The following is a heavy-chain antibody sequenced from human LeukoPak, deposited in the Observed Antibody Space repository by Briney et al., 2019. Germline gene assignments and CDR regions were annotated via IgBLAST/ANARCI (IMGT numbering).Heavy chain of an antibody. CDR1: GGTFSSYA. CDR3: AVGDTAMVTAHAPFDY. J-gene: IGHJ4*02. CDR2: IIPIFGIA. V-gene: IGHV1-69*04. D-gene: IGHD5-18*01. Sequence: GSSVKVSCKASGGTFSSYAISWVRQAPGQGLEWMGRIIPIFGIANYAQKFRGRVTITADKSTSTAYMELSSLRSEDTAVYYCAVGDTAMVTAHAPFDYWGQGTLVTVSS.